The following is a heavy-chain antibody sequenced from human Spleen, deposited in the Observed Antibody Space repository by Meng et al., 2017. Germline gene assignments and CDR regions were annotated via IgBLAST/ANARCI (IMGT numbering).Heavy chain of an antibody. CDR1: GYTFTSYG. D-gene: IGHD6-13*01. CDR3: ARVPAAAGTYYYYYGMDV. Sequence: ASVKVSCKASGYTFTSYGISWVRQAPGQGLEWMGWINTNTGNPTYAQGFTGRFVFSLDTSVSTAYLQISSLKAEDTAVYYCARVPAAAGTYYYYYGMDVWGHGTTVTVSS. CDR2: INTNTGNP. J-gene: IGHJ6*02. V-gene: IGHV7-4-1*02.